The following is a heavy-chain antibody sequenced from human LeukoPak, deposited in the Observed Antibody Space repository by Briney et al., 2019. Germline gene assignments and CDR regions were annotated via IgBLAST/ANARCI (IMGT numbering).Heavy chain of an antibody. CDR3: ASDVPGIAVAGPVDY. V-gene: IGHV1-69*04. CDR2: IIPILGIA. Sequence: SVKVSCKASGGTFSSYAISWVRQAPGQGLEWMGRIIPILGIANYAQKFQGRVTITADKSKSTAYMELSSLRSEDTAVYYCASDVPGIAVAGPVDYWGQGTLVTVSS. D-gene: IGHD6-19*01. CDR1: GGTFSSYA. J-gene: IGHJ4*02.